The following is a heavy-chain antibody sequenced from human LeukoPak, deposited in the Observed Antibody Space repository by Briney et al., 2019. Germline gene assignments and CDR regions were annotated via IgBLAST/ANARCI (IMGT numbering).Heavy chain of an antibody. CDR3: ARGTYSSGRIPFDY. V-gene: IGHV4-59*01. Sequence: PSETLSLTCTVSGGSISSYYWSWIRQPPGKGLEWIGYIYYGGSTNYNPSLKSRVTISVDTSKNQFSLKLSSVTAADTAVYYCARGTYSSGRIPFDYWGQGTLVTVSS. D-gene: IGHD6-19*01. CDR2: IYYGGST. CDR1: GGSISSYY. J-gene: IGHJ4*02.